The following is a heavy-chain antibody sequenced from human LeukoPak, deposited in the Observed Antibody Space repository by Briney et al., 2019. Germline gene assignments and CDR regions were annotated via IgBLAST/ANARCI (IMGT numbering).Heavy chain of an antibody. V-gene: IGHV3-9*01. CDR2: ITWNSGSI. J-gene: IGHJ4*02. Sequence: GRSLRLSCAASGFTFDDYTMHWVRQAPGKGLEWVSGITWNSGSIGCADSVRGRFTISRDNAKNSLYLEMNSLRAEDTALYYCAKEDHFASWGQGALVTVSS. CDR3: AKEDHFAS. CDR1: GFTFDDYT.